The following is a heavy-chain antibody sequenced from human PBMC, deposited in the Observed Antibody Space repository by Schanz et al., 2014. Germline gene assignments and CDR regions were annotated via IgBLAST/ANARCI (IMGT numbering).Heavy chain of an antibody. CDR1: GFTFSDYC. J-gene: IGHJ4*02. Sequence: QVQLVESGGGVVQPGRSLRLSCAASGFTFSDYCMVWIRQAPGKGLEWVSYICSRRTVKYADSVKGRFTVSRDNSKNTLYLQMNSLRAEDTAVYYCARDLARYYYGSGTDYWGQGTLVTVSS. D-gene: IGHD3-10*01. V-gene: IGHV3-11*04. CDR2: ICSRRTV. CDR3: ARDLARYYYGSGTDY.